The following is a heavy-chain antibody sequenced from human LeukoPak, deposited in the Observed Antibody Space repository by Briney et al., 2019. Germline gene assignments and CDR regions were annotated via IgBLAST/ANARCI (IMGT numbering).Heavy chain of an antibody. CDR2: IWSDGSKK. Sequence: PGRSLRLSSAASGFTFSIYGMHWVRQAPGKGLEWVAGIWSDGSKKYYADSVKGRFTISRDNSKNTLFLQMNSLRAEDTAVYYCAREGGSGYAGDYWGQGTLVTVSS. V-gene: IGHV3-33*01. CDR3: AREGGSGYAGDY. CDR1: GFTFSIYG. D-gene: IGHD5-12*01. J-gene: IGHJ4*02.